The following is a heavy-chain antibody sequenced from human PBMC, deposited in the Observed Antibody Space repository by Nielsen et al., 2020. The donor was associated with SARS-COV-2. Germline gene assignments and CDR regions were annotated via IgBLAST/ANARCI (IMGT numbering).Heavy chain of an antibody. V-gene: IGHV1-46*01. J-gene: IGHJ4*02. CDR2: INPSGGST. CDR3: ARAPPLGVVNRAPFDY. D-gene: IGHD3-3*01. CDR1: GYTFTSYY. Sequence: ASVKVSCKASGYTFTSYYMHWVRQAPGQGLEWMGIINPSGGSTSYAQKFQGRVTMTRDTSTSTVCMELSSLRSEDTAVYYCARAPPLGVVNRAPFDYWGQGTLVTVSS.